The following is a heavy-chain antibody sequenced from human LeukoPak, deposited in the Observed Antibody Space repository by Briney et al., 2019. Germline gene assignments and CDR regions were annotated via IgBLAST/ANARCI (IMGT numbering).Heavy chain of an antibody. V-gene: IGHV1-2*02. CDR3: ARADKPQYDAFDI. D-gene: IGHD4-11*01. J-gene: IGHJ3*02. Sequence: GASVKVSCKASGYTFTGYYMHWVRQAPGQGLEWMGWINPNSGGTNYAQKFQGRVTMTRDTSISTAYMELSRLRSDDTAVYYCARADKPQYDAFDIWGQGTMVTVSS. CDR2: INPNSGGT. CDR1: GYTFTGYY.